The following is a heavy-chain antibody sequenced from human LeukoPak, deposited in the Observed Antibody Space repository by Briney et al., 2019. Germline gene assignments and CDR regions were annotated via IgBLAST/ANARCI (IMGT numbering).Heavy chain of an antibody. D-gene: IGHD6-19*01. V-gene: IGHV4-34*01. CDR1: GGSVSGFY. CDR2: INHRGGT. J-gene: IGHJ3*02. CDR3: ARRGSGWYGAFDI. Sequence: SETLSLTCAVHGGSVSGFYWIWIRQPPGKGLEWIGEINHRGGTNYNPSLKSRVTISVDTSKNQFSLKVTSVTAADTAVFYCARRGSGWYGAFDIWGQGTMAIVSS.